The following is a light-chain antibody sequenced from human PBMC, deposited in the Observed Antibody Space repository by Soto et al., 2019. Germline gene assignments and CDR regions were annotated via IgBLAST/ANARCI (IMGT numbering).Light chain of an antibody. CDR1: SSDVGGYNY. CDR2: DVN. J-gene: IGLJ1*01. V-gene: IGLV2-14*01. Sequence: SALTQPASVSGSPGQSITISCSGTSSDVGGYNYVSWYQLHPGKAPKLMIYDVNNRPSGVSNRFSGSKSGNTASLTISGLQAEDEADYYCSSYTSNSTQVFGTGTKLTVL. CDR3: SSYTSNSTQV.